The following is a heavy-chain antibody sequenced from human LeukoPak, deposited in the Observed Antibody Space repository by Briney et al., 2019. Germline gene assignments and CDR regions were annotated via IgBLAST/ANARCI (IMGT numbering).Heavy chain of an antibody. CDR2: LSYTGRT. Sequence: PLETLSLTCTVSGGSLSGHYWSWIRQPPGKRLEWIAYLSYTGRTKYNPSLQSRVTISIDTSKSQFSLKLTSVTSADTAVYSCARLLDNDISGDPDTFDVWGQGTTVIVSS. D-gene: IGHD3-22*01. CDR1: GGSLSGHY. V-gene: IGHV4-59*11. CDR3: ARLLDNDISGDPDTFDV. J-gene: IGHJ3*01.